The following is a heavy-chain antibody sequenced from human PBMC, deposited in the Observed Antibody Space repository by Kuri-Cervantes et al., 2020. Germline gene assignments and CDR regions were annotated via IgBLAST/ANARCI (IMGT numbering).Heavy chain of an antibody. Sequence: GGSLRLSCAASGFTFSSYWMHWVRQAPGKGLVWVSRINSDGSSTSYADSVKGRFTISRDNAKNTLYLQMNSLRAEDTAVYYCASSHGSGSYSFDYWGQGTLVTVSS. D-gene: IGHD3-10*01. CDR1: GFTFSSYW. CDR3: ASSHGSGSYSFDY. CDR2: INSDGSST. V-gene: IGHV3-74*01. J-gene: IGHJ4*02.